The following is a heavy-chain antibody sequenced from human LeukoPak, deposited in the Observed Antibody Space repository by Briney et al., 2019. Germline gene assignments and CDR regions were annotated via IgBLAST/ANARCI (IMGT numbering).Heavy chain of an antibody. CDR3: ARVPYSGSFWVDY. D-gene: IGHD1-26*01. CDR1: GFTFSDYY. J-gene: IGHJ4*02. V-gene: IGHV3-11*01. CDR2: ISSSGSTI. Sequence: GGSLRLSCAASGFTFSDYYMSWIRQAPGKGLEWVSYISSSGSTIYYADSVKGRFTISRDNAKNSLYLQMNSLRAEDTAVYYCARVPYSGSFWVDYWGQGTLVTVSS.